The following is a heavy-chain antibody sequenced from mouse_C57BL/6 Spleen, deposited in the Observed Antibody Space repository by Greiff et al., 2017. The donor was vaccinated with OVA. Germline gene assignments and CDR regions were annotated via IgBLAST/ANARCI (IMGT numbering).Heavy chain of an antibody. CDR1: GFTFSSYA. Sequence: EVQGVESGEGLVKPGGSLKLSCAASGFTFSSYAMSWVRQTPEKRLEWVAYISSGGDYIYYADTVKGRFTISRDNARNTLYLQMSSLKSEDTAMYYCTRVGGSRYYYAMDYWGQGTSVTVSS. CDR2: ISSGGDYI. D-gene: IGHD1-1*01. J-gene: IGHJ4*01. CDR3: TRVGGSRYYYAMDY. V-gene: IGHV5-9-1*02.